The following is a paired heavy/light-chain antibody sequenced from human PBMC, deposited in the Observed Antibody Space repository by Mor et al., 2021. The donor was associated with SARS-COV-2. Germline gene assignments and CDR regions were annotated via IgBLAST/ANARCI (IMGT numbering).Heavy chain of an antibody. D-gene: IGHD3-10*01. CDR3: ARSGSGTRGSVYYYGMDV. CDR1: GFTFSDYY. V-gene: IGHV3-11*01. Sequence: QVQLVESGGGLVKPGGSLRLSCAASGFTFSDYYMSWIRQAPGKGLEWVSYISSSGSTIYYADSVKGRFTISRDNAKNSLYLQMNSLRAEDTAVYYCARSGSGTRGSVYYYGMDVWGQGTTVTVSS. J-gene: IGHJ6*02. CDR2: ISSSGSTI.
Light chain of an antibody. CDR3: AAWDDSLNSGV. J-gene: IGLJ2*01. V-gene: IGLV1-44*01. CDR1: SSNIGSNT. CDR2: SNN. Sequence: QSVLTQPPSASGTPGQRVTISCSGSSSNIGSNTVNWYQQLPGTAPKLLIYSNNQRPSGVPDRFSGSKSGTSASLAISGLQSEDEADYYCAAWDDSLNSGVFGGGTKLTVL.